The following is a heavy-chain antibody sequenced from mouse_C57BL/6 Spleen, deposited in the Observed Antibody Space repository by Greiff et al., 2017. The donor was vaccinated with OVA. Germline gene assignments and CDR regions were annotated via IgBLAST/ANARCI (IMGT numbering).Heavy chain of an antibody. D-gene: IGHD1-1*01. CDR2: IYPSDSET. CDR1: GYTFTSYW. Sequence: VQLQQPGAELVRPGSSVKLSCKASGYTFTSYWMDWVKQRPGQGLEWIGNIYPSDSETHYNQKFKDKATLTVDKSSSTAYMQLSSLTSEDSAVYYCAREAYYGSSYWYFDVWGTGTTVTVSS. V-gene: IGHV1-61*01. CDR3: AREAYYGSSYWYFDV. J-gene: IGHJ1*03.